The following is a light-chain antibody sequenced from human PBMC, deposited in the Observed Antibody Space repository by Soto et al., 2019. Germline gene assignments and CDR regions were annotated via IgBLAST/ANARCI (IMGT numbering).Light chain of an antibody. CDR2: DAS. J-gene: IGKJ3*01. V-gene: IGKV3-11*01. CDR3: QQRSTWPPFS. Sequence: EIVLTQSPATLSLSLGERATLSCRASQSIGSYLAWYQHKLGQPPRLLIYDASNRATGIPVRFSGSGSGTDFTLTISSLEPDDFAVYYCQQRSTWPPFSFGPGTKVDI. CDR1: QSIGSY.